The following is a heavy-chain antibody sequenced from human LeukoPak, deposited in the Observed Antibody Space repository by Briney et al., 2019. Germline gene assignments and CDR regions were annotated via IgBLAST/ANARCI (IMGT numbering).Heavy chain of an antibody. CDR1: GFTFSGFA. CDR2: ISYDGSNK. V-gene: IGHV3-30-3*01. CDR3: ARDQMIAAAGLDY. Sequence: GRSLRLSCAASGFTFSGFAMHWVRQAPGKGLEWVAVISYDGSNKYFADSVKGRFTISRDNSKNTLYLQMNRLRAEDTAVYYCARDQMIAAAGLDYWGQGTLVTVSS. J-gene: IGHJ4*02. D-gene: IGHD6-13*01.